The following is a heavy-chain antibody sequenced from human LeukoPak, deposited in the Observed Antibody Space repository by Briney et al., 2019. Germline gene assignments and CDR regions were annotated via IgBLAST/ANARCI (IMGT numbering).Heavy chain of an antibody. CDR3: ARVDYYDSSGPRFDP. J-gene: IGHJ5*02. CDR1: GGSFSGYY. D-gene: IGHD3-22*01. CDR2: INHSGST. V-gene: IGHV4-34*01. Sequence: SETLSLTCAVYGGSFSGYYWSWIRQPPGKGLEWIGEINHSGSTNYNPPLKSRVTISVDTSKNQFSLKLSSVTAADTAVYYCARVDYYDSSGPRFDPWGQGTLVTVSS.